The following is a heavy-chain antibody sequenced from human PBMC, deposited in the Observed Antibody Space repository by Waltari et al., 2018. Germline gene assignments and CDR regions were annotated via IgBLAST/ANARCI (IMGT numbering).Heavy chain of an antibody. CDR3: ARGPEYSTSAYSYYYNMDV. Sequence: QWQLVQSGAEVKKPGASVKVSCKASGYTFTSFDINWVGQATGQGLEWMGWMNPNNGNTGYAQKFQGRVTITRDTSINTAYMELSGLMSEDTAVYYCARGPEYSTSAYSYYYNMDVWGKGTKVSISS. J-gene: IGHJ6*03. CDR2: MNPNNGNT. CDR1: GYTFTSFD. D-gene: IGHD6-6*01. V-gene: IGHV1-8*03.